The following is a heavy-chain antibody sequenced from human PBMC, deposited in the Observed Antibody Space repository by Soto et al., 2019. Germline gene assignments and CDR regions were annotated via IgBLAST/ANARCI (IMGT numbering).Heavy chain of an antibody. CDR3: AKDGAARPYYYYGMDV. Sequence: GGSLRLSCAASGFTFDDYAMHWVRQAPGKGLEWVSGISWNSGSIGYADSVKGRFTISRDNAKNSLYLQMNSLRAEDTAWYCGAKDGAARPYYYYGMDVWGQGTTVTVSS. V-gene: IGHV3-9*01. J-gene: IGHJ6*02. CDR1: GFTFDDYA. D-gene: IGHD6-6*01. CDR2: ISWNSGSI.